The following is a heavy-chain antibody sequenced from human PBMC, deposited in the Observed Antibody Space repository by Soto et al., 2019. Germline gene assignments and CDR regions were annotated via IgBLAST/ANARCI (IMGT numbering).Heavy chain of an antibody. V-gene: IGHV4-39*01. J-gene: IGHJ4*02. Sequence: QLQLQESGPGLVKPSETLSLTCTVSGGSISSSSYYWGWIRQPPGKGLEWIGSIYYSGSTYYNPSLKSRVTISVDTSKNQFSLKLSSVTAADTAVYYCARTLWFGDAYFFDYWGQGTLVTVSS. CDR1: GGSISSSSYY. CDR3: ARTLWFGDAYFFDY. CDR2: IYYSGST. D-gene: IGHD3-10*01.